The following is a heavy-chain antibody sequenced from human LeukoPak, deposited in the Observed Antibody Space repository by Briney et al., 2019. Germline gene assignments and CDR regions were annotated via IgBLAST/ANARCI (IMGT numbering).Heavy chain of an antibody. D-gene: IGHD2-21*01. CDR2: IYSGGST. J-gene: IGHJ6*02. CDR1: GFTVSSNY. CDR3: ARDIRQGLYYYYYGMDV. Sequence: GGSLRLSCAASGFTVSSNYMSWVRQAPGKGLEWVSVIYSGGSTYYADSVKGRFTISRDNSKNTLYLQMNSLRAEDTAVYYCARDIRQGLYYYYYGMDVWGQGTTVTVSS. V-gene: IGHV3-53*05.